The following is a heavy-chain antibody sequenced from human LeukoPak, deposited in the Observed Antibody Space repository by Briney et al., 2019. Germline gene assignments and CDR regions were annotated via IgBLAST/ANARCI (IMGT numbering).Heavy chain of an antibody. D-gene: IGHD2-15*01. J-gene: IGHJ6*03. CDR1: GCSLSTYA. V-gene: IGHV3-23*01. CDR3: AKDTTAWWYHRAYMNV. CDR2: ISGSGDKT. Sequence: GGSLRLSCAASGCSLSTYALSWVRQAPGGGLEWVAAISGSGDKTYHADSVKGRFTISKDNSENRLSLQMDSLRAEDTAVYFCAKDTTAWWYHRAYMNVWGKGTTVTVSS.